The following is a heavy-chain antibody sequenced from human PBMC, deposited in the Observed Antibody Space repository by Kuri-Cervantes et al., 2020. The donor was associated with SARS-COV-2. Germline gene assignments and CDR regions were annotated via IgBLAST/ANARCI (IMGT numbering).Heavy chain of an antibody. CDR2: ISSSGSTI. Sequence: LKISCAASGFTFSDYYMSWIRQAPGKGLEWVSYISSSGSTIYYADSVKGRFTISRDNAKNSLYLQMNSLRAEDTAVYYCAKTNTIFGVVSWFDPWGQGTLVTVSS. V-gene: IGHV3-11*04. J-gene: IGHJ5*02. CDR3: AKTNTIFGVVSWFDP. CDR1: GFTFSDYY. D-gene: IGHD3-3*01.